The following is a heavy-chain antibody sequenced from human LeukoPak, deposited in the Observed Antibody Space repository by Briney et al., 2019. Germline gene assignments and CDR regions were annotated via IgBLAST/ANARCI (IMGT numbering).Heavy chain of an antibody. CDR2: LNPNSGGT. CDR3: ARSGLASDTSFDY. Sequence: ASVKVSCKASGYTFTGHYMHWVRQAPGQGLEWMGRLNPNSGGTNYAQKFQDRVTMTRDTSISTVYMELSRLTSDDTAVYHCARSGLASDTSFDYWGQGTLVTVSS. V-gene: IGHV1-2*02. CDR1: GYTFTGHY. J-gene: IGHJ4*02.